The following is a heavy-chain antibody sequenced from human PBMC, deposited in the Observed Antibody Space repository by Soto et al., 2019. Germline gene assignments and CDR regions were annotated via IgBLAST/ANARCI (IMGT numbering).Heavy chain of an antibody. J-gene: IGHJ4*02. Sequence: ASVKVSWKASRDAFTSCDINWVRQATGQGLEWMGLLNPNSGNTGYAQKFPGRVTMTRNTSISTAYMERSSLRSEDTAVYNCARGSYIGYEEFDYWGQGTLVTVCS. CDR3: ARGSYIGYEEFDY. CDR1: RDAFTSCD. D-gene: IGHD5-12*01. CDR2: LNPNSGNT. V-gene: IGHV1-8*01.